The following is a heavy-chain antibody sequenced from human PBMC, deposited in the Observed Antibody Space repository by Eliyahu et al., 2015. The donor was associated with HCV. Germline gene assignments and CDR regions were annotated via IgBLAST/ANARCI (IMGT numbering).Heavy chain of an antibody. J-gene: IGHJ4*02. CDR2: IXSSGSTI. CDR3: ARVPTLYGYYFDY. D-gene: IGHD4-17*01. Sequence: EVQLVESGGGLVXXGGSXRXSCAAXXFTFSSYEMNWVRQAPGKGLXWVSYIXSSGSTIYYADSVKGRFTISRDNAKNSLYLQMNSLRAEDTAVYYCARVPTLYGYYFDYWGQGTLVTVSS. V-gene: IGHV3-48*03. CDR1: XFTFSSYE.